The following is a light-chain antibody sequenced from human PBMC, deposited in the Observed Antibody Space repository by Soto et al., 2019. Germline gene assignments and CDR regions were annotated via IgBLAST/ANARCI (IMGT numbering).Light chain of an antibody. CDR3: QQYDNWPRT. CDR2: GAS. CDR1: QSVSSN. V-gene: IGKV3-15*01. J-gene: IGKJ1*01. Sequence: EIVMTQSPATLSVSPGERATLSCKASQSVSSNLAWYQQKPGQAPRLLIYGASTRAIGIPARFSGSRSGTEFHLTISSLQSEDFAVYYCQQYDNWPRTFGQGTKVEIK.